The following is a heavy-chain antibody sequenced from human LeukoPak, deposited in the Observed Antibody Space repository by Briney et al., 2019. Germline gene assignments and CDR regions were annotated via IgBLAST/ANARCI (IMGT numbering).Heavy chain of an antibody. CDR2: ISYDGSNT. V-gene: IGHV3-30*03. CDR1: GFTFSSHG. Sequence: GGSLRLSCAASGFTFSSHGMHWVRQAPGKGLEWVAVISYDGSNTYYVDSVKGRFTISRDNSKNTLYLQMNSLRAEDTAVYYCARGYLSSTRTDYFDYWGQGTLVTVSS. J-gene: IGHJ4*02. D-gene: IGHD6-13*01. CDR3: ARGYLSSTRTDYFDY.